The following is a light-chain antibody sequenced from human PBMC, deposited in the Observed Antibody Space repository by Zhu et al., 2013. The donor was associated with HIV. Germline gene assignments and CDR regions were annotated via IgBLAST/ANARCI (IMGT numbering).Light chain of an antibody. CDR3: QQYGSSPGT. J-gene: IGKJ1*01. CDR1: QSVIANY. CDR2: DGS. V-gene: IGKV3-20*01. Sequence: ENVLTQSPGTLSLSPGERATLSCRASQSVIANYLAWYQQKPGQAPRVLIYDGSNRAAGIPDRFSGSGSGTDFTLKISRLEPEDFAVYYCQQYGSSPGTFGQGTKVEIK.